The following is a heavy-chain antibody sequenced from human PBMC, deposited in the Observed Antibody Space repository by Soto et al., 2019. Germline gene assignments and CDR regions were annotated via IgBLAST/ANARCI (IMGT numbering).Heavy chain of an antibody. CDR1: GYTVTGYY. CDR2: INPNSGGT. Sequence: ASVKVSCKASGYTVTGYYMHWVRQAPGQGLEWMGWINPNSGGTNYAQKFQGWVTMTRDTSISTAYMELSRLRSDDTAVYYCARGYDSSGYYMDYWGQGTLVTVSS. CDR3: ARGYDSSGYYMDY. J-gene: IGHJ4*02. V-gene: IGHV1-2*04. D-gene: IGHD3-22*01.